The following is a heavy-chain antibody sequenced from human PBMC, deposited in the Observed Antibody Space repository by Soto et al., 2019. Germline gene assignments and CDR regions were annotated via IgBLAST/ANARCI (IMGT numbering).Heavy chain of an antibody. CDR2: ISSSSSYT. J-gene: IGHJ6*02. CDR3: ARRKGGYDLAYYYYYGMDV. D-gene: IGHD5-12*01. V-gene: IGHV3-11*06. Sequence: GGSLRLSCAASGFTFSDYYMSWIRQAPGKGLEWVSYISSSSSYTNYADSVKGRFTISRDNAKNSLYLQMNSLRAEDTAVYYCARRKGGYDLAYYYYYGMDVWGQGTTVTVSS. CDR1: GFTFSDYY.